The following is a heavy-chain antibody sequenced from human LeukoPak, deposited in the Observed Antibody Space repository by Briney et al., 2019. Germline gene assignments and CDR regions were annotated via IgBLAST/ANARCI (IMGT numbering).Heavy chain of an antibody. D-gene: IGHD3-22*01. CDR2: IYYSGRT. J-gene: IGHJ4*02. CDR1: GGSISSSSYH. V-gene: IGHV4-39*01. Sequence: SETLSLTCTVSGGSISSSSYHWGWIRQPPGKGLEWIGSIYYSGRTYYNPSLKSRVTISVDTFKNQFSLKLSSVTAADTAVYYCARRRDYYDSSGYAFDYWGQGTLVTVSS. CDR3: ARRRDYYDSSGYAFDY.